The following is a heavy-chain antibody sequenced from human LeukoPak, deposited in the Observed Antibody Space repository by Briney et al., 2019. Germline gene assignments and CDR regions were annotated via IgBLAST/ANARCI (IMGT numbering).Heavy chain of an antibody. Sequence: PSETLSLTCTVSGGSISSSSYYWDWIRQPPGKGLEWIGSIYYSGSTNYNPSLKSRVTISVDTSKNQFSLKLSSVTAADTAVYYCARGSEGWTQAAFDIWGQGTMVTVSS. D-gene: IGHD2-15*01. J-gene: IGHJ3*02. CDR3: ARGSEGWTQAAFDI. V-gene: IGHV4-39*07. CDR2: IYYSGST. CDR1: GGSISSSSYY.